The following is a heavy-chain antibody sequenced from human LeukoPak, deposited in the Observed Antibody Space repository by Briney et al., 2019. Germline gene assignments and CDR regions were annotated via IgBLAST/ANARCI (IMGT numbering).Heavy chain of an antibody. CDR2: IRYDGSNK. Sequence: PGGSLRLSCAASGFTFSSYSMNWVRQAPGKGLEWVAFIRYDGSNKYYADSVKGRFTISRDNSKNTLYLQMNSLRAEDTAVYYCAKLLVGATHFDYWGQGTLVTVSS. D-gene: IGHD1-26*01. CDR3: AKLLVGATHFDY. J-gene: IGHJ4*02. CDR1: GFTFSSYS. V-gene: IGHV3-30*02.